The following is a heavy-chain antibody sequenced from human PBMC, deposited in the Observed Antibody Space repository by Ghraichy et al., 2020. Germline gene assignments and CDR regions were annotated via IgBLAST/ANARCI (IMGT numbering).Heavy chain of an antibody. D-gene: IGHD6-19*01. CDR2: IYYSGST. V-gene: IGHV4-39*01. CDR1: GGSISSSSYY. Sequence: GSLSLTCTVSGGSISSSSYYWGWIRQPPGKGLEWIGSIYYSGSTYYNPSLKSRVTISVDTSKNQFSLKLSSVTAADTAVYYCASRYSSGWYEHDYWGQGTLVTVSS. J-gene: IGHJ4*02. CDR3: ASRYSSGWYEHDY.